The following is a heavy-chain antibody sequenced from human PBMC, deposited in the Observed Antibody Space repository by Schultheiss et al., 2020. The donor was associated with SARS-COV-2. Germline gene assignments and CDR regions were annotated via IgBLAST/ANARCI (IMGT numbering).Heavy chain of an antibody. J-gene: IGHJ4*02. Sequence: SETLSLTCTVSGDSISSGGYYWSWIRQHPGKGLEWIGYIYYSGNTNYNPSLKSRVTISIDTSKNQFSLKLSSVTAADTAVYYCARDNTLVRGVITYYYFDYWGQGTLVTVSS. CDR2: IYYSGNT. CDR3: ARDNTLVRGVITYYYFDY. D-gene: IGHD3-10*01. V-gene: IGHV4-61*08. CDR1: GDSISSGGYY.